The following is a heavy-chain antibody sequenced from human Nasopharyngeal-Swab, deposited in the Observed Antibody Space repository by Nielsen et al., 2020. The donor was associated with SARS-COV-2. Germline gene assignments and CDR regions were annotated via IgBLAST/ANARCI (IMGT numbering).Heavy chain of an antibody. CDR1: GFTFSSYS. CDR2: ISSSSSYI. CDR3: AREPQGAFDI. Sequence: GESLKISCAASGFTFSSYSVNWVRQAPGKGLEWVSSISSSSSYIYYADSVKGRFTISRDNAKNSLYLQMNSLRAEDTAVYYCAREPQGAFDIWGQGTMVTVSS. V-gene: IGHV3-21*01. J-gene: IGHJ3*02.